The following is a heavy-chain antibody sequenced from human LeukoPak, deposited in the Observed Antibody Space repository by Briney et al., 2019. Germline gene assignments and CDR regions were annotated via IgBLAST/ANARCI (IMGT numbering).Heavy chain of an antibody. D-gene: IGHD4-17*01. J-gene: IGHJ4*02. CDR2: ISNSGST. CDR1: GGSMSSYY. CDR3: ASYTGDYALGY. V-gene: IGHV4-59*01. Sequence: SETLSLTCTVSGGSMSSYYWSWIRQPPGKRLEWIGYISNSGSTNYNPSLKSRVTMSLDTSKNQFSLKLTSLTAADTAVYYCASYTGDYALGYWGQGALVTVSS.